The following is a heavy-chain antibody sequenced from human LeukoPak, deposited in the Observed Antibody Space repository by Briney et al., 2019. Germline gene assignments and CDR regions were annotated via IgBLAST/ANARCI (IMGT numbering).Heavy chain of an antibody. V-gene: IGHV3-48*03. CDR3: AELGITMIGGV. J-gene: IGHJ6*04. Sequence: GGSLRLSCAASGFTFSSYEMNWVRQAPGKGLEWLSYISGSGSAIYYADSVKGRFTISRDNAKNSLYLQMNSLRAEDTAVYYCAELGITMIGGVWGKGTTVTISS. CDR1: GFTFSSYE. CDR2: ISGSGSAI. D-gene: IGHD3-10*02.